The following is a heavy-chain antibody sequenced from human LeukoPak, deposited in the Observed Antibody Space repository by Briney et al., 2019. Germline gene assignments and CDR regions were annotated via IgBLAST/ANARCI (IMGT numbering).Heavy chain of an antibody. CDR2: IYPGDSGT. V-gene: IGHV5-51*01. CDR1: GYSFTSYW. J-gene: IGHJ5*02. D-gene: IGHD3-10*01. CDR3: ARCITMVRGVTNWFDP. Sequence: GESLKISCKGSGYSFTSYWIGWVRQMPGKGLEWMGIIYPGDSGTRYSPSFQGQVTISADKSISTAYLQWSSLKASDTAMYYCARCITMVRGVTNWFDPWGQGTLVTVSS.